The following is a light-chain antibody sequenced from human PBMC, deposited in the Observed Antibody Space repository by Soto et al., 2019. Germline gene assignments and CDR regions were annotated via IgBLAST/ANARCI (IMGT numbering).Light chain of an antibody. CDR1: QGISNS. Sequence: IQMTQSPPSLSASVGDTVTITCRASQGISNSLAWYQQKPGKVPDLLIYAASSLRSGVPPRFSGSGSGTDFTLAISSLQPEDSATYYCLQDINYPWTFGQGTKV. J-gene: IGKJ1*01. CDR2: AAS. V-gene: IGKV1-6*02. CDR3: LQDINYPWT.